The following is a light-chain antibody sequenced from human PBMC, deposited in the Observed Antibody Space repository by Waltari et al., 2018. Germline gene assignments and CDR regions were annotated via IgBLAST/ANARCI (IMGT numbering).Light chain of an antibody. V-gene: IGKV3-20*01. CDR2: GAS. CDR1: QSVSRS. J-gene: IGKJ1*01. CDR3: QHYVKLPVT. Sequence: EILLTQSPGALSLSPGERATPSCRASQSVSRSLAWYQQKPGQAPRLPIFGASHRATGVPDRFSGIGSGTDFSLTISRLEPEDLAVYFCQHYVKLPVTFGQGTKVEIK.